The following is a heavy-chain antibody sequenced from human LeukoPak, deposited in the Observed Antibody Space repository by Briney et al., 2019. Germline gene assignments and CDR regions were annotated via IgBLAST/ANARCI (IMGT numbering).Heavy chain of an antibody. D-gene: IGHD3-16*01. CDR2: VHPNSGNT. J-gene: IGHJ4*02. CDR1: GYPFTTWE. Sequence: ASVKVSCKTSGYPFTTWEINWVRQAAGQGLEWMGWVHPNSGNTAYAQKFQGRVTMTRDTSISTAYMELSGLRSDDTAVYYCARFRPRGGYFDYWGQGTLVTVSS. V-gene: IGHV1-8*01. CDR3: ARFRPRGGYFDY.